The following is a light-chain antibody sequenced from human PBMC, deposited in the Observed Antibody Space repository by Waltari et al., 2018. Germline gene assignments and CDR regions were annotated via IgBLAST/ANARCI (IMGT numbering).Light chain of an antibody. J-gene: IGKJ1*01. V-gene: IGKV1-6*02. Sequence: AIQMTHSPSPLYASVGNRVTFTCQASQDISNNLAWYQQKPGKAPNLLIYKTSTLQGGVPSRFSGSGSGTVFTLTIRGLQPEDFATYYCQHGYGSPPTFGRGTKVEI. CDR1: QDISNN. CDR2: KTS. CDR3: QHGYGSPPT.